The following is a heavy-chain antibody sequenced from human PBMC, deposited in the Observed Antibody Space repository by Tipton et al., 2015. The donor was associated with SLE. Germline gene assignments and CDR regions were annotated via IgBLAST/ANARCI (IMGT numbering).Heavy chain of an antibody. CDR2: FHYRGNT. Sequence: TLSLTCTVSGGSISSSSYYWCWIRQPTGKGLGWIGTFHYRGNTDYNPPLKSRVTISLDTSKNQFSLKFTSVTAAGTAVYFCARVEGGTPYYYDSAGFDSWGHGTLVTVSS. CDR1: GGSISSSSYY. D-gene: IGHD3-22*01. CDR3: ARVEGGTPYYYDSAGFDS. V-gene: IGHV4-39*07. J-gene: IGHJ4*01.